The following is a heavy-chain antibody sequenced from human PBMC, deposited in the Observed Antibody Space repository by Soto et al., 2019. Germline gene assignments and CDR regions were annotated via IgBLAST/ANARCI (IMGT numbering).Heavy chain of an antibody. CDR1: GFTFNNAW. V-gene: IGHV3-15*05. D-gene: IGHD2-15*01. Sequence: EVQLVESGGGLVKPGGSLRLSCAASGFTFNNAWMSWVRLAPGKGLEWVGRIKEKVDGGTTDYPAPVKGRFSVSRDDSKNMLYLQMNSLKTEDTGVYYCSTEEGGGFRHWGQGTLVTVSS. CDR2: IKEKVDGGTT. CDR3: STEEGGGFRH. J-gene: IGHJ1*01.